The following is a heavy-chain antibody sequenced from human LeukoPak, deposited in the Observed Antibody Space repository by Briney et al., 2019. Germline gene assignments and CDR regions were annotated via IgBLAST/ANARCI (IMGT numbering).Heavy chain of an antibody. D-gene: IGHD6-6*01. Sequence: GGSLRLSCAASGFTFSSYAMSWVRQAPGKGLEGVSAISGSGGSTYYADSVKGRFTISRDNSKNTLYLQMNSLRAEDTAVYYCAKHGSGSSITGYWGQGTLVTVSS. J-gene: IGHJ4*02. V-gene: IGHV3-23*01. CDR1: GFTFSSYA. CDR2: ISGSGGST. CDR3: AKHGSGSSITGY.